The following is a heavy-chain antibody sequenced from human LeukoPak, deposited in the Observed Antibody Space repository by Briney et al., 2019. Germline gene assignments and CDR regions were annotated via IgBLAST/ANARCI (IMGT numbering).Heavy chain of an antibody. D-gene: IGHD1-26*01. J-gene: IGHJ5*02. CDR3: ARDLAGIVGATAWFDP. Sequence: ASLKVSCKASAYTFANYTISWVPQALGQGVEWRGQISVSNGNTNYAQNLQGRVTMTTDTSTKTVYMELRSLRFDDTAMYYCARDLAGIVGATAWFDPWGQGTLVTVSS. CDR1: AYTFANYT. V-gene: IGHV1-18*01. CDR2: ISVSNGNT.